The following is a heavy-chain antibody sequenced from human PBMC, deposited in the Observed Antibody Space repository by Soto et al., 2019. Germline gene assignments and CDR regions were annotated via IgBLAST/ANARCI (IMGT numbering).Heavy chain of an antibody. V-gene: IGHV1-3*01. Sequence: ASVKVSCKASGYTFTSYAMHWVRQAPGQRLEWMGWINAGNGNTKYSQKFQGRVTITRDTSASTAYMELSSLRSEDTAVYYCARDPSEVVVVPAAAAYYYYYYGMDVWGQGTTVTVSS. D-gene: IGHD2-2*01. CDR3: ARDPSEVVVVPAAAAYYYYYYGMDV. CDR2: INAGNGNT. CDR1: GYTFTSYA. J-gene: IGHJ6*02.